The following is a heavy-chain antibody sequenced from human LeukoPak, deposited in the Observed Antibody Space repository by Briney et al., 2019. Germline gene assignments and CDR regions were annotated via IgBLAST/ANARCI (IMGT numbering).Heavy chain of an antibody. CDR2: ISSSGSTI. D-gene: IGHD5-12*01. CDR1: GFTFSSYE. CDR3: ARGTSMVATVNFDY. J-gene: IGHJ4*02. Sequence: AGSLRLSCAASGFTFSSYEMNWVRQAPGKGLEWVSYISSSGSTIYYADSVKGRFTISRDNAKNSLYLQMNSLRAEDTAVYYCARGTSMVATVNFDYWGQGTLVTVSS. V-gene: IGHV3-48*03.